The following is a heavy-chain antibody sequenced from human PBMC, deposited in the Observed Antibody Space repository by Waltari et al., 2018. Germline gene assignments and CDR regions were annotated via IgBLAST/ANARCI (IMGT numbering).Heavy chain of an antibody. D-gene: IGHD3-22*01. CDR3: VSDRTKWF. Sequence: EVQVVESGGGLVQAGGSLRLSCAASGVSFSVYWMHWVRQAPGKGLVWVSHIIGDGTTTSYADSVKGRFTISRDNAKNMVYLQMNSLRVEDTAVYYCVSDRTKWFWGQGTLVTVSS. CDR1: GVSFSVYW. J-gene: IGHJ4*02. CDR2: IIGDGTTT. V-gene: IGHV3-74*01.